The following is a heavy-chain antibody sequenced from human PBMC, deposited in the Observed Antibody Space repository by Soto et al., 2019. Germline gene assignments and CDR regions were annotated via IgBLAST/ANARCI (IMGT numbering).Heavy chain of an antibody. CDR3: ARLNGYCVSTSCHGYYGVDV. D-gene: IGHD2-2*03. Sequence: SETLSLTCTVSGGSITTYQWSWIRQPPGKGLEWIGGYSGFTNYNPSLESRATISVDTSKNEFSLRLSSVTAADTAVYYCARLNGYCVSTSCHGYYGVDVWGQGTTVTVSS. J-gene: IGHJ6*02. CDR2: YSGFT. V-gene: IGHV4-59*08. CDR1: GGSITTYQ.